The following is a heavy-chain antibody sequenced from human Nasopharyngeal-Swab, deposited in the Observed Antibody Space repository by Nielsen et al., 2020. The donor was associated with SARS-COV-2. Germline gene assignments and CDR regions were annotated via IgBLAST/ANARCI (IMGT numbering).Heavy chain of an antibody. CDR3: AKDRRNTAMVHYYFDY. CDR2: INNDGRST. J-gene: IGHJ4*02. CDR1: GFRFSHYW. V-gene: IGHV3-74*01. D-gene: IGHD5-18*01. Sequence: GGSLRLSCDASGFRFSHYWMHWVRQVPGQGLMWVSRINNDGRSTTYVDSVRGRFTISRDNARNIVYLQMNSLRAEDTAVYYCAKDRRNTAMVHYYFDYWGQGTLVTVSS.